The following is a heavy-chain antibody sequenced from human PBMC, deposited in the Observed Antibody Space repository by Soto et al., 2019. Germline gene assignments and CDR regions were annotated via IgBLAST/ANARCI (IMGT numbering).Heavy chain of an antibody. Sequence: SVKVSCKASGGTFSSYTISWVRQAPGQGLEWMGRIIPILGIANYAQKFQGRVTITADKSTSTAYMELSSLRSEDTAVYYCAREVYYYGSGSYLAFDYWGQGTLVTVSS. D-gene: IGHD3-10*01. V-gene: IGHV1-69*04. CDR1: GGTFSSYT. CDR3: AREVYYYGSGSYLAFDY. J-gene: IGHJ4*02. CDR2: IIPILGIA.